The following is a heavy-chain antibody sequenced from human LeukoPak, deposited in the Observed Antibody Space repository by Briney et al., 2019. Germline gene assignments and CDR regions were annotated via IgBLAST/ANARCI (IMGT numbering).Heavy chain of an antibody. D-gene: IGHD3-3*01. J-gene: IGHJ4*02. CDR3: ARGLNDSWTGENY. Sequence: PSETLSLTCTVSGCSISSYYLSWIRQPAGKGLEWIGRIYTSGSTNYNPSLKSRVSMSVDTSTNQFSLKLSSVSAADTAVYYCARGLNDSWTGENYWGQGTLVTVSS. CDR1: GCSISSYY. V-gene: IGHV4-4*07. CDR2: IYTSGST.